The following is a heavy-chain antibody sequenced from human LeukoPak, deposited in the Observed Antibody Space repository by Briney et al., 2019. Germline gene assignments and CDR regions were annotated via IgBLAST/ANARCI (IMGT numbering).Heavy chain of an antibody. V-gene: IGHV4-34*01. D-gene: IGHD1-26*01. Sequence: SETLSLTCAVYGGSFSGYYWSWIRQPPGKGLEWIGEINHSGSTNYNPSLKSRVTISVDTSKNQFSLKLSSVTAADTAVYYCARGGELFVDYWGQGTLVTVSS. CDR3: ARGGELFVDY. CDR1: GGSFSGYY. J-gene: IGHJ4*02. CDR2: INHSGST.